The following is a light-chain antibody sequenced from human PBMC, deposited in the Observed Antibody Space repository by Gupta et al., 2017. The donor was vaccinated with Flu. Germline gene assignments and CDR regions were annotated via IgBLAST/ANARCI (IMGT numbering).Light chain of an antibody. CDR2: GAS. J-gene: IGKJ4*01. CDR3: QQYGSTPLT. Sequence: GSLSLSPGERATLSCRASQSISNSNLAWYQQKPGQAPRLLIYGASSRATGIPDRFSGSGSGTDFTLTISRLEPQDFAVYYCQQYGSTPLTFGGGTKVEIK. V-gene: IGKV3-20*01. CDR1: QSISNSN.